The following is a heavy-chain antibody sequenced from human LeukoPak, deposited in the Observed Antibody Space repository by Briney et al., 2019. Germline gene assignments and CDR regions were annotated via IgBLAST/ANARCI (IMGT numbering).Heavy chain of an antibody. J-gene: IGHJ4*02. D-gene: IGHD3/OR15-3a*01. Sequence: SGGSLGLSCAAAGFTFHNYAMSWVRQAPGKGLEWVSSVSGSGSSTYYADSVKGRFTISRDNSKNTLYLQMNSLRAEDTAVYYCAKARGWTGDFDYWGQGTLVTVSS. CDR3: AKARGWTGDFDY. V-gene: IGHV3-23*01. CDR1: GFTFHNYA. CDR2: VSGSGSST.